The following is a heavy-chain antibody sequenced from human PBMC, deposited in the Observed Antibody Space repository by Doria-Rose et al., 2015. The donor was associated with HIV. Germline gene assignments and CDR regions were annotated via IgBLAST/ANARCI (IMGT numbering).Heavy chain of an antibody. CDR1: GVSLSSPGMG. Sequence: QESGPVLVKPTETLTLTCTVSGVSLSSPGMGVSWIRQPPGKALEWLANIISTAERTYQPSLMSRPTSSRSTANSQVVLTMTDMDPVDTATYYCARIKSSRWYHKYYFDFWGQGTLVIVSA. CDR3: ARIKSSRWYHKYYFDF. CDR2: IISTAER. D-gene: IGHD6-13*01. V-gene: IGHV2-26*01. J-gene: IGHJ4*02.